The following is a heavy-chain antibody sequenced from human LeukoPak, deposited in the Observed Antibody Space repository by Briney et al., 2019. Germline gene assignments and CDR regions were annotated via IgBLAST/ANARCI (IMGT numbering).Heavy chain of an antibody. D-gene: IGHD5-12*01. CDR2: IIPICGTA. CDR1: GGTFSSYA. CDR3: ARGYAPLRDGMDV. V-gene: IGHV1-69*05. Sequence: ASVKVSCKASGGTFSSYAISWVRQAPGQGLEWMGGIIPICGTANYAQKFQGRVTITTDESTSTAYMELSSLRSEDTAVYYCARGYAPLRDGMDVWGQGTTVTVSS. J-gene: IGHJ6*02.